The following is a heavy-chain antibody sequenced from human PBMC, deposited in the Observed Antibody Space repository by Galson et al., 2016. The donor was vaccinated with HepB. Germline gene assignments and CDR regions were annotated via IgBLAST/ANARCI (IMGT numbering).Heavy chain of an antibody. D-gene: IGHD3-16*01. CDR1: GFTFRTHW. J-gene: IGHJ4*02. Sequence: SLRLSCAASGFTFRTHWMQWFRQAPGKGLVWVSQISSDGTTRRYADSVKGRFTISRDNAANRLYLQMSGLRAEDTAVNYCATEDLGNPHSWGQGTLVTVSS. CDR2: ISSDGTTR. V-gene: IGHV3-74*01. CDR3: ATEDLGNPHS.